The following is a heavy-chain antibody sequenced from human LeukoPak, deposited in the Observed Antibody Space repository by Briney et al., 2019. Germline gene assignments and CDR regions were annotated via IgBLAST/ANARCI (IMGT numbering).Heavy chain of an antibody. Sequence: PGGSLRLSCAASGFIFSAYSMHWVRQAPGKGLEWVSSISSSSSYIYYADSVKGRFTISRDNSKNTLYLQMNSLRAEDTAVYYCARVSASLSGSYSDGYFDLWGRGTLVTVSS. CDR3: ARVSASLSGSYSDGYFDL. J-gene: IGHJ2*01. CDR2: ISSSSSYI. D-gene: IGHD1-26*01. V-gene: IGHV3-21*01. CDR1: GFIFSAYS.